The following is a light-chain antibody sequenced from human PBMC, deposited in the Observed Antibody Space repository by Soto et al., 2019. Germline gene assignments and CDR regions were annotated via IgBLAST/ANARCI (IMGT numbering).Light chain of an antibody. CDR3: QQRSNRPRFT. CDR2: DVS. J-gene: IGKJ3*01. V-gene: IGKV3-11*01. CDR1: QSVDNY. Sequence: EIVLTQSPATLSLSPGERATLSCRASQSVDNYLAWYQQKPGQAPRLLIYDVSNRATGTPARFSGSGSGTDFTLSISSLEPEDFAVYDCQQRSNRPRFTFGPVTKVDI.